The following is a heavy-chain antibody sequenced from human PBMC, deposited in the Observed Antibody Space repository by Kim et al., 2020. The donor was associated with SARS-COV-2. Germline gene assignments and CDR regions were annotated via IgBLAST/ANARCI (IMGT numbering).Heavy chain of an antibody. D-gene: IGHD2-8*01. Sequence: KGRFTISRDNSKNTLYLQMNSLRAEDTAVYYCAKEYCTNGVCYPTDGFDYWGQGTLVTVSS. CDR3: AKEYCTNGVCYPTDGFDY. J-gene: IGHJ4*02. V-gene: IGHV3-23*01.